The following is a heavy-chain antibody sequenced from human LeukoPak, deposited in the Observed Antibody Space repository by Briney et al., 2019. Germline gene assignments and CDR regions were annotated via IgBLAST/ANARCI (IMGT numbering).Heavy chain of an antibody. Sequence: ASVKVSCKASGYTFTNYYMHWVRQPPGQGLEWMGIINPSGGSTNYAQRFQGRVTMTTDTSTSTVYMELSSLRSEDTAVYYCARDPTDCSTTRCYTINWFDPWGQGTLVTVSS. CDR3: ARDPTDCSTTRCYTINWFDP. V-gene: IGHV1-46*01. CDR1: GYTFTNYY. CDR2: INPSGGST. D-gene: IGHD2-2*02. J-gene: IGHJ5*02.